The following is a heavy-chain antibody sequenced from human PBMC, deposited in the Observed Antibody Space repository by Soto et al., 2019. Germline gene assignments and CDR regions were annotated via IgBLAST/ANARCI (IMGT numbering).Heavy chain of an antibody. J-gene: IGHJ4*02. CDR1: GFTFSSYA. V-gene: IGHV3-30-3*01. Sequence: PGGSLRLSCAASGFTFSSYAMHWVRQAPGKGLEWVAVISYDGSNKYHADSVKGRFTISRDNSKNTLYLQMNSLRAEDTAVYYCARDLSHTVTVPFDYWGQGTLVTVSS. D-gene: IGHD4-4*01. CDR3: ARDLSHTVTVPFDY. CDR2: ISYDGSNK.